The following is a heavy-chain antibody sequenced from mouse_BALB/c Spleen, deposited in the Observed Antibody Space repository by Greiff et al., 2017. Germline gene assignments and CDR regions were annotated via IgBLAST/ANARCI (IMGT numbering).Heavy chain of an antibody. V-gene: IGHV2-9*02. CDR3: ARDQGTDYDAYAMDY. CDR2: IWAGGST. Sequence: VHLVESGPGLVAPSQSLSITCTVSGFSLTSYGVHWVRQPPGKGLEWLGVIWAGGSTNYNSALMSRLSISKDNSKSQVFLKMNSLQTDDTAMYYCARDQGTDYDAYAMDYWGQGTSVTVSS. J-gene: IGHJ4*01. CDR1: GFSLTSYG. D-gene: IGHD2-4*01.